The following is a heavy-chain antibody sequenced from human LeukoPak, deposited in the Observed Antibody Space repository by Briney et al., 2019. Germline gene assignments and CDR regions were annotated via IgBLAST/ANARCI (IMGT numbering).Heavy chain of an antibody. Sequence: SETLSLTCGVSGSSISSGHYWGWIRQPPGQGLEWIGTVYHSGNTYYNPSLKSRVTLSVDTSKNQFSLNLNSVTAADTAVYFCARGGFCSGPTCYSLWFWGPGTLVTVPS. CDR1: GSSISSGHY. D-gene: IGHD2-15*01. J-gene: IGHJ4*02. V-gene: IGHV4-38-2*01. CDR3: ARGGFCSGPTCYSLWF. CDR2: VYHSGNT.